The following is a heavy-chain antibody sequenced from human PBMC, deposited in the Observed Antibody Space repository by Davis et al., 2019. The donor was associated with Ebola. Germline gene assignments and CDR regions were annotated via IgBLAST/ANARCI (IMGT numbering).Heavy chain of an antibody. Sequence: MPSETLSLTCTVSGGSISSYYWTWIRQPPGKGLEWIGYIYYSGSTNYNPSLKSRVTISVDTSKNQFSLKLSSVTAADTAVYYCARHSSGTKGWFDPWGQGTLVTVSS. CDR2: IYYSGST. CDR1: GGSISSYY. D-gene: IGHD6-19*01. V-gene: IGHV4-59*08. CDR3: ARHSSGTKGWFDP. J-gene: IGHJ5*02.